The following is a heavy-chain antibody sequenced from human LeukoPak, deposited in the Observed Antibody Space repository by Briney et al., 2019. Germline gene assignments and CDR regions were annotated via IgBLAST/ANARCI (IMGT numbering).Heavy chain of an antibody. D-gene: IGHD2-2*01. Sequence: PGRSLRLSCAHSGFTLSRYAMHWVRQAPGKGLEWVAVISYDGSNKYYADSVKGRLTISRDNSKNTLYLQMNSLRAEDTAVYYCPRSLEDIVLLPFDYWGQGTLVTVSS. CDR3: PRSLEDIVLLPFDY. CDR1: GFTLSRYA. V-gene: IGHV3-30-3*01. J-gene: IGHJ4*02. CDR2: ISYDGSNK.